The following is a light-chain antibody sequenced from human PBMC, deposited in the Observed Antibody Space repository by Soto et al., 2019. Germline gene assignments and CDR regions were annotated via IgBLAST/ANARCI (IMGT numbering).Light chain of an antibody. J-gene: IGKJ4*02. Sequence: EIVLTQSPPTLSLSPGERATLSCRASQSVNSYLAWYQQKPGQAPRLLIYDTSNRATGIPARFSGSGSGTEFSLTISSLEPEDFAVYYCQQRSNWPPSFGGGTKVEIK. CDR3: QQRSNWPPS. CDR2: DTS. CDR1: QSVNSY. V-gene: IGKV3-11*01.